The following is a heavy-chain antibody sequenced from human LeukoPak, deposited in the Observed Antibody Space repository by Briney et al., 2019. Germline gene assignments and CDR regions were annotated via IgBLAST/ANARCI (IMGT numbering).Heavy chain of an antibody. Sequence: ASVKVSCKASGYTFTNYGISWVRQVPGQGLEWMGWISAYNGNTNYAQKLQGRVTMTTDTSTSTAYMELRSLTSDDTAVYYCARVGAYCTSTSCLDYWGQGTLVTVSS. CDR2: ISAYNGNT. V-gene: IGHV1-18*01. J-gene: IGHJ4*02. CDR3: ARVGAYCTSTSCLDY. CDR1: GYTFTNYG. D-gene: IGHD2-2*01.